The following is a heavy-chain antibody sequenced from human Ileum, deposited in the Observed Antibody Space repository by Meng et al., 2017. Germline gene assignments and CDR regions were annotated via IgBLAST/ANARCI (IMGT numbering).Heavy chain of an antibody. CDR2: IDLRGGT. CDR3: ARRVGATPYAYNWLDP. J-gene: IGHJ5*02. D-gene: IGHD1-26*01. V-gene: IGHV4-34*01. Sequence: GQHRQWGSGLLKPSCPLSLPCVVYGGSFSGYYWSWIRQPPGKGLEWIGEIDLRGGTNYNPSLKNRVTISVDTSNNRFSLKLSSVKAADTALYFCARRVGATPYAYNWLDPWGQGTLVTVSS. CDR1: GGSFSGYY.